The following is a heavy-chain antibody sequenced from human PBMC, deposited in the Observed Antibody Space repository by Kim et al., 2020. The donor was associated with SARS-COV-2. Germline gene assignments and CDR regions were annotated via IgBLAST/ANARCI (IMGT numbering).Heavy chain of an antibody. CDR1: GFTFSSYT. J-gene: IGHJ4*02. D-gene: IGHD3-3*01. Sequence: GGSLRLSCAASGFTFSSYTMHWVRQAPGRGLEWVALISSDGSDKFYTDPVKGRFTISRDNSKNTLYLQMNSLSAEDTAVYFCASLDFWSGFDYWGQGTLV. CDR3: ASLDFWSGFDY. CDR2: ISSDGSDK. V-gene: IGHV3-30*04.